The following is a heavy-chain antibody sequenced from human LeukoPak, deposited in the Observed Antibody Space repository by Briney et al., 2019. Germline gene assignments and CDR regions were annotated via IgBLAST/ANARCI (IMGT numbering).Heavy chain of an antibody. CDR3: ATSTYSSSPS. D-gene: IGHD6-6*01. CDR2: INEDASKK. CDR1: GFTFSNYW. V-gene: IGHV3-7*01. Sequence: QPGGSLRLSCAASGFTFSNYWMIWVRQAPGKGLEWVANINEDASKKYYVDSVEGRFTISRDDAKNSLYLQMNSLRAEDTAMYYCATSTYSSSPSWGQGTLATVSS. J-gene: IGHJ5*02.